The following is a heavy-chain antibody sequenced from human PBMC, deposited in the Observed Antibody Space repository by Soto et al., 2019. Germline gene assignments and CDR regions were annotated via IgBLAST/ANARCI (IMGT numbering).Heavy chain of an antibody. D-gene: IGHD2-8*01. V-gene: IGHV3-7*03. Sequence: EVQLVESGGGLVQPGGSLRLSCAASGFTFSSYWMSWVRQAPGKGLEWVGNIKQDGSEKYYVDSVKGRFTISRDNAKNSLYLQMNSLRAEDTAVYYCARGELYIHYYGMDVWGQGTTVTVSS. CDR2: IKQDGSEK. J-gene: IGHJ6*02. CDR3: ARGELYIHYYGMDV. CDR1: GFTFSSYW.